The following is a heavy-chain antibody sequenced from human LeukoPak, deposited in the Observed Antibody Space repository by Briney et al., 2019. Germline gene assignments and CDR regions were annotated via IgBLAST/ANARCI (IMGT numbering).Heavy chain of an antibody. J-gene: IGHJ1*01. CDR2: IIPIFGTA. Sequence: SVKVSCKASGGTFSSYAISWVRQAPGQGLEWMGGIIPIFGTANYAQKFQGRVTITADESTSIAYMELSSLRSEDTAVYYCALSGQVIGEYFQHWGQGTLVTVSS. D-gene: IGHD2-15*01. CDR3: ALSGQVIGEYFQH. V-gene: IGHV1-69*01. CDR1: GGTFSSYA.